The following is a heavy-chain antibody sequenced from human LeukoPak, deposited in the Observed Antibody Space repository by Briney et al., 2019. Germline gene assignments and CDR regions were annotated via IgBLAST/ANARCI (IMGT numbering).Heavy chain of an antibody. V-gene: IGHV3-23*01. D-gene: IGHD5-12*01. CDR3: AKALSGYHFDY. Sequence: GGSLRLSCAASGFTFSSYGMSWVRRAPGKGLEWVSGISGSGGNTYYADSVKGRFTISRDNSQNTLYLQMNTLGAEDTAVYYCAKALSGYHFDYWGQGTLVTVPA. CDR2: ISGSGGNT. J-gene: IGHJ4*02. CDR1: GFTFSSYG.